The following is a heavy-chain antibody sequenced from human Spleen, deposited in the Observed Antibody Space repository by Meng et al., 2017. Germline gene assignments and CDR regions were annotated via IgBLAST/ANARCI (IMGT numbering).Heavy chain of an antibody. CDR3: ARDTYYHGSGSYFDY. J-gene: IGHJ4*02. D-gene: IGHD3-10*01. V-gene: IGHV4-4*07. Sequence: QGQLQESGPGLVKPSETLSLPCTVSCVSISSYSWSWLRQPAGKGLDWIGRIYTSWSTNYNPSLKSRVTMSVDMSKNQFSLKLNSVTAADTAVYYCARDTYYHGSGSYFDYWGQGTLVTVSS. CDR1: CVSISSYS. CDR2: IYTSWST.